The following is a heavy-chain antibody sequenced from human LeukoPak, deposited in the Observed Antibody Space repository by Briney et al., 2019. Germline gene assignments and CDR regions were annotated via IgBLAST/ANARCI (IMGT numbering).Heavy chain of an antibody. D-gene: IGHD6-13*01. CDR2: ISGSGGST. CDR1: GFTFSSYA. V-gene: IGHV3-23*01. Sequence: PGGSLRLSCAASGFTFSSYAMSWVRQAPGKGLEWVSAISGSGGSTYCADSVKGRFTISRDNSKNTLYLQMNSLRAEDTAVYYCAKGCSSWYRCDYWGQGTLVTVSS. J-gene: IGHJ4*02. CDR3: AKGCSSWYRCDY.